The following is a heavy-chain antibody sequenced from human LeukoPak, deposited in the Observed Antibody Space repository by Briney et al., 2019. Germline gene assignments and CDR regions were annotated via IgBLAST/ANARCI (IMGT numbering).Heavy chain of an antibody. Sequence: SDTLSLTYTVSVGSTSRYYWIGIPQPAGKGLEWIGRIYTSGSTSYNPSLKSRVTMSVVTSKNQFSLKLSSVTAADTAVYYCARGPSIAAAGRVGFDYWGQGTLVTVSS. CDR2: IYTSGST. CDR1: VGSTSRYY. J-gene: IGHJ4*02. CDR3: ARGPSIAAAGRVGFDY. V-gene: IGHV4-4*07. D-gene: IGHD6-13*01.